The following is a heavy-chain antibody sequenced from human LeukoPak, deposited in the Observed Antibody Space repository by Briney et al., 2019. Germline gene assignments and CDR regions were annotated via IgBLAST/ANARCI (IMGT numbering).Heavy chain of an antibody. D-gene: IGHD3-10*01. V-gene: IGHV4-59*01. Sequence: SETLSLTCTVSGGSISSYYWSWIRQPPGKGLEWIGYVFDSGSTNYNPSLQSRVTISLDTSKNQFSLRLSSVTAADTAVYYCVRDTHGGFYFDYWGQGALVTVSS. CDR3: VRDTHGGFYFDY. CDR2: VFDSGST. CDR1: GGSISSYY. J-gene: IGHJ4*02.